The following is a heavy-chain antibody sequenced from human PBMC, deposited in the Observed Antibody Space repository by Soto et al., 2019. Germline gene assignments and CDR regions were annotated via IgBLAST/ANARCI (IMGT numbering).Heavy chain of an antibody. CDR1: GYTFTSYY. CDR2: INPSGGST. V-gene: IGHV1-46*01. D-gene: IGHD2-15*01. CDR3: ASLGSGYCSGGSCYQYCMDV. Sequence: QVQLVQSGAEVKKPGASVKVSFKASGYTFTSYYMHWVRQAPGQGLEWMGIINPSGGSTSYAQKFHGRVTMTRYSFTSTVYMELSSRRSEDTAVYYCASLGSGYCSGGSCYQYCMDVWGQGTTVTVSS. J-gene: IGHJ6*02.